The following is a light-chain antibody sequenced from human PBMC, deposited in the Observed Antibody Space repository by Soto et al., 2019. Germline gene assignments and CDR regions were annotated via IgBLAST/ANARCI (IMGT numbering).Light chain of an antibody. J-gene: IGLJ1*01. CDR3: SSFSSSHTYV. CDR1: SSDIGGYNY. Sequence: QSALTQPASVSGSPGQSTTISCTGTSSDIGGYNYVSWYQQLPGEAPKLIIYDVSDRPSGVSTRFSGSKSGNTASLTISGLQSEDEGDYYSSSFSSSHTYVFGTGTKLTVL. V-gene: IGLV2-14*01. CDR2: DVS.